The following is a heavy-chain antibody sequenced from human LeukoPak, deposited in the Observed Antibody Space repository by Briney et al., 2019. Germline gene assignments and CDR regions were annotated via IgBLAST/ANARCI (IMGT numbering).Heavy chain of an antibody. CDR1: GGSFSGYY. CDR2: INHSGST. CDR3: ARALYCSSTSCYRPYNWFDP. D-gene: IGHD2-2*01. J-gene: IGHJ5*02. V-gene: IGHV4-34*01. Sequence: PETLSLTGAVYGGSFSGYYWSWIRQPPGKGLEWIGEINHSGSTNYNPSLKSRVTISVDTSKNQFSLRLSSVTAADTAVYYCARALYCSSTSCYRPYNWFDPWGQGTLVTVSS.